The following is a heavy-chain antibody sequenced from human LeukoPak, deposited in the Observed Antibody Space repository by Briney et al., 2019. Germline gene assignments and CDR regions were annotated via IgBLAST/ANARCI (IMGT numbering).Heavy chain of an antibody. CDR1: GGSVTSGSYY. V-gene: IGHV4-39*01. Sequence: PSETLSLTCTVSGGSVTSGSYYWGWIRQPPGKGLEWIGSIYYSGSTYYNPSLKSRVTISVDTSKNQFSLKLSSVTAADTAVYYCASVRRGFGESSKYYSYYYMGVWGKGTTVTISS. J-gene: IGHJ6*03. CDR2: IYYSGST. CDR3: ASVRRGFGESSKYYSYYYMGV. D-gene: IGHD3-10*01.